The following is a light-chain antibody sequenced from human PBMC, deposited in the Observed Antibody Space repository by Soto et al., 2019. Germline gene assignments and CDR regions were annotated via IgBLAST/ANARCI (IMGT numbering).Light chain of an antibody. Sequence: EIVLTQSPATLSLSPGERATLSCRASQSVSSSLAWYQQNPGQTPRLLIYDVSNRATGIPARFSGSGSGTDFTLTVSSLEPEDFAVYYCQQRSNWPLTFGGGTKVEIK. V-gene: IGKV3-11*01. CDR2: DVS. J-gene: IGKJ4*01. CDR1: QSVSSS. CDR3: QQRSNWPLT.